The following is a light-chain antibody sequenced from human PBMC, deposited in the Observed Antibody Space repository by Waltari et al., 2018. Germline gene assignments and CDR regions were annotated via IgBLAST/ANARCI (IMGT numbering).Light chain of an antibody. J-gene: IGLJ2*01. V-gene: IGLV2-8*01. CDR3: SSYAGTNNVI. Sequence: QSALTQPPSASGSLGQSVTISCLGPSSDIGAQQFVSWYRQHPGEAPKVLIYEVDKRPSGVPDRFRGSKSGNTASLAVSGLQAEDEADYYCSSYAGTNNVIFGGGTRLTVL. CDR1: SSDIGAQQF. CDR2: EVD.